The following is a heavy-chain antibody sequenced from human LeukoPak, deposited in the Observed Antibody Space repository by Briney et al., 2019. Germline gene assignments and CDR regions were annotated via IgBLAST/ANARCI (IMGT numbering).Heavy chain of an antibody. CDR1: GYTFTMYG. CDR3: ARAGPHLNWFDP. CDR2: INPNSGTT. J-gene: IGHJ5*02. Sequence: ASVKVSCKASGYTFTMYGITWVRQAPGQGLEWMGWINPNSGTTNYAQKFQGKVTMTRDTSNSTAYMELSRLRSDDTAVYYCARAGPHLNWFDPWGQGTLVTVSS. V-gene: IGHV1-2*02. D-gene: IGHD3-10*01.